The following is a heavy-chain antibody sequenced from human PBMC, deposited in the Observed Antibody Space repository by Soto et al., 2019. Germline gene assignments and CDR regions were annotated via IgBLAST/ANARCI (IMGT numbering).Heavy chain of an antibody. CDR2: ISGSGGST. V-gene: IGHV3-23*01. CDR1: GFIFSSYA. D-gene: IGHD3-3*01. J-gene: IGHJ6*02. CDR3: AKWSGYDFWSGYSFDMDV. Sequence: LRLSCAASGFIFSSYAMSWVRQAPGKGLEWVSAISGSGGSTYYADSVKGRFTISRDNSKNTLYLQMNSLRAEDTAVYYCAKWSGYDFWSGYSFDMDVWGQGTTVTVSS.